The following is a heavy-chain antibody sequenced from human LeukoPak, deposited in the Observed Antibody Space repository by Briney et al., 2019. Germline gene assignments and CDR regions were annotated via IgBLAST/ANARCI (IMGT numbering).Heavy chain of an antibody. CDR3: AKAMGISAQSPFDY. D-gene: IGHD3-16*01. J-gene: IGHJ4*02. Sequence: PGGSLRLSCAASGFTFNNYAMHWVRQAPGKGLEWVALISYDGNNKYYADSAKGRSIISRDNSKNTVYLQMDSLRAEDTAVYYCAKAMGISAQSPFDYWGQGTLVTVSS. V-gene: IGHV3-30*04. CDR1: GFTFNNYA. CDR2: ISYDGNNK.